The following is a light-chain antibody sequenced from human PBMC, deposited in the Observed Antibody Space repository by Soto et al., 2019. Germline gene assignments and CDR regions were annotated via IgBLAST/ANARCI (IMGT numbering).Light chain of an antibody. CDR2: NNN. V-gene: IGLV1-44*01. CDR1: SSNIGRNT. J-gene: IGLJ3*02. CDR3: AVWDASLNGRV. Sequence: QSVVTQPRSASGTPGQRVTISCSGSSSNIGRNTVNWYQQFPGTAPNLLIYNNNERPSGVPDRFSASKSGTSASLAISGLRSEDEADYYCAVWDASLNGRVFGGGTKVTVL.